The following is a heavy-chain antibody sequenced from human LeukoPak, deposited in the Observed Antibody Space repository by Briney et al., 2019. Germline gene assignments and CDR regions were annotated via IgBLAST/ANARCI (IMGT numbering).Heavy chain of an antibody. D-gene: IGHD6-19*01. CDR2: MSGSGGKT. Sequence: GGSLRLSCAASGFTFSSYAMSWVRQAPGKGLEGVAVMSGSGGKTYYAESGKGRLTISRDNSKNTLYLQMNSLRAEDTAVYYCAKDFYHSGWSNFQHWGQGTLVTVSS. CDR3: AKDFYHSGWSNFQH. CDR1: GFTFSSYA. J-gene: IGHJ1*01. V-gene: IGHV3-23*01.